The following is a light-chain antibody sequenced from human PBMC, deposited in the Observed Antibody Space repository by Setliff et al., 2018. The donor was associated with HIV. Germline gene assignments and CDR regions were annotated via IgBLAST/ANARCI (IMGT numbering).Light chain of an antibody. J-gene: IGLJ3*02. V-gene: IGLV2-14*01. Sequence: QSALAQPASVSGSPGQSITISCSGTTSDIGAYSFVSWYQQHPGKAPKLMIYEVNNRPSGVSNRSSGSKSGNTASLTISGLQAEDEAHYFCSSYTSSSTWVFGGGTK. CDR3: SSYTSSSTWV. CDR2: EVN. CDR1: TSDIGAYSF.